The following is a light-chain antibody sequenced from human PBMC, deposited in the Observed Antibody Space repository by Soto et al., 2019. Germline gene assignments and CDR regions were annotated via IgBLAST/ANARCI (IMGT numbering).Light chain of an antibody. CDR3: QQYNNWPFS. V-gene: IGKV3-15*01. CDR1: QGVTTN. CDR2: DVS. J-gene: IGKJ5*01. Sequence: EIVLSHSPGTLSVSPGERATLSCRAGQGVTTNFAWYQQKSGQSPRLLIYDVSIRATGVPARFSGTGSETDFTLTISGLQSVDSAVYFCQQYNNWPFSFGQG.